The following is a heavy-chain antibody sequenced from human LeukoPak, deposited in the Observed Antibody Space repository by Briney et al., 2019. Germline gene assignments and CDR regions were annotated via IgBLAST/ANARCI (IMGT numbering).Heavy chain of an antibody. CDR2: SRNGG. J-gene: IGHJ4*02. D-gene: IGHD5-12*01. Sequence: GGSLRLSCAASGFSLIGYDMHWARQARGKGLEWVAFSRNGGYYAESVRGRFTISTDNSKNTLYLHMNSLRPEDTAMYYCAKDGQLAYWGQGTLVTVSS. CDR1: GFSLIGYD. CDR3: AKDGQLAY. V-gene: IGHV3-30*02.